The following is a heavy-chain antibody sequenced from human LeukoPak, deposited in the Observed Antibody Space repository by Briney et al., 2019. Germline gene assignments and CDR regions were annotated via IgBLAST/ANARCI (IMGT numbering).Heavy chain of an antibody. CDR2: INHSGST. D-gene: IGHD3-22*01. V-gene: IGHV4-39*07. CDR3: ASSTAQEYYDSSGYYKYYFDY. Sequence: PSETLSLTCTVSGGSVSSGSYYWSWIRQPPGKGLEWIGEINHSGSTNYNPSLKSRVTISVDTSKNQFSQKLSSVTAADTAVYYCASSTAQEYYDSSGYYKYYFDYWGQGTLVTVSS. J-gene: IGHJ4*02. CDR1: GGSVSSGSYY.